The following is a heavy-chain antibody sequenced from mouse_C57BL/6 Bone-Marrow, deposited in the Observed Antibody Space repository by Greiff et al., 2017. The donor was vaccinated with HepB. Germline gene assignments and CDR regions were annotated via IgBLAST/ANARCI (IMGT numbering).Heavy chain of an antibody. V-gene: IGHV5-2*01. D-gene: IGHD2-2*01. J-gene: IGHJ1*03. CDR1: EYEFPSHD. CDR3: ARHGGYDERNWYFDV. Sequence: DVMLVESGGGLVQPGESLKLSCESNEYEFPSHDMSWVRKTPEKRLELVAAINSDGGSTYYPDTMERRFIISRDNTKKTLYLQMSSLRSEDTALYYCARHGGYDERNWYFDVWGTGTTVTVSS. CDR2: INSDGGST.